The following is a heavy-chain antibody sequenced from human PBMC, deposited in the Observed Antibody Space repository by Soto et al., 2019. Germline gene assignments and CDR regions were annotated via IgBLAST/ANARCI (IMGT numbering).Heavy chain of an antibody. V-gene: IGHV5-51*01. J-gene: IGHJ5*02. Sequence: PGESLKISCKGSGYSFTSYWIGWVRQMPGKGLEWMGIIYPGDSDTRYSPSFQGQVTISADKSISTAYLQWSSLKASDTAMYYCARPMVRGAKSVPWFDPWGQGTLVTVSS. CDR2: IYPGDSDT. CDR1: GYSFTSYW. CDR3: ARPMVRGAKSVPWFDP. D-gene: IGHD3-10*01.